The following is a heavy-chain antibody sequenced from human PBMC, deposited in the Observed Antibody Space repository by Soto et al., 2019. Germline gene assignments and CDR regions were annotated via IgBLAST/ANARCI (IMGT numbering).Heavy chain of an antibody. Sequence: QVQLQESGPGLVKPSQTLSLTCTVPGGSISSGGYYWSWIRQHPGQGLEWIGYIYYSGSTYYSPSLKSGVTISVDTTKNQFALQLRSLTASDTAVYYCARSGYSYGPNPLLYWGQGTLVTVSS. V-gene: IGHV4-31*03. CDR1: GGSISSGGYY. D-gene: IGHD5-18*01. J-gene: IGHJ4*02. CDR2: IYYSGST. CDR3: ARSGYSYGPNPLLY.